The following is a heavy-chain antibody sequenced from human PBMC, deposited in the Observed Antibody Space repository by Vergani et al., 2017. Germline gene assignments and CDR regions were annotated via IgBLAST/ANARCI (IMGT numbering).Heavy chain of an antibody. D-gene: IGHD2-8*02. CDR1: GFSFNTYW. J-gene: IGHJ5*01. Sequence: EVQLVESGGGSVQSGGSLRLSCVASGFSFNTYWMHWVRQVPGKGLMWVARIDEYGNRATYGDFETGRFTISRDNAKNTVFLQMNNLRADDAGVYYCVRTEYCTGIACNTLFDSWGQGALVTVS. CDR2: IDEYGNRA. V-gene: IGHV3-74*03. CDR3: VRTEYCTGIACNTLFDS.